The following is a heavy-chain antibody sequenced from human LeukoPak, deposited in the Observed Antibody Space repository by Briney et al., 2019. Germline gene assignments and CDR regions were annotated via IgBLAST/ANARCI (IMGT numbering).Heavy chain of an antibody. Sequence: ASVKVSCKASGYTFTSYYMHWVRQAPGQGLEWMGIINPSGGSTSYAQKFQGRVTMTRDTSTSTVYMELSSLRSEDTAVYYCARYRYYNSGLYYGMDVWGQGTTVTVSS. CDR3: ARYRYYNSGLYYGMDV. J-gene: IGHJ6*02. CDR2: INPSGGST. V-gene: IGHV1-46*01. D-gene: IGHD3-10*01. CDR1: GYTFTSYY.